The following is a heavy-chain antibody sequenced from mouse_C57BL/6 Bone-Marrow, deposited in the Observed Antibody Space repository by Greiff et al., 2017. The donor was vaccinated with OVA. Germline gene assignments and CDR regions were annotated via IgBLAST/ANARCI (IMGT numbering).Heavy chain of an antibody. D-gene: IGHD3-2*02. V-gene: IGHV1-81*01. Sequence: VQLQHSGAELARPGASVKLSCKASGYTFTSYGISWVKQRTGQGLEWIGEIYPRSGNTYYNEKFKGKATLTADKSSSTAYMELRSLTSEDSAVYFCASCDSSGFAYWGQGTLVTVSA. CDR2: IYPRSGNT. CDR3: ASCDSSGFAY. CDR1: GYTFTSYG. J-gene: IGHJ3*01.